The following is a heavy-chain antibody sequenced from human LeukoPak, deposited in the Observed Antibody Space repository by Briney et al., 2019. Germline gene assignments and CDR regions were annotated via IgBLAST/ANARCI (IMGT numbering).Heavy chain of an antibody. CDR2: IYYSGST. Sequence: SETLSLTCTVSGGSISSYYWSWIRQPPGKGLEWIGYIYYSGSTNYNPSLKSRVTISVDTSKNQFSLKLSSVTAADTAVYYCARAVGSFDWLPLFDFWGQGALVTVSS. J-gene: IGHJ4*02. V-gene: IGHV4-59*08. D-gene: IGHD3-9*01. CDR3: ARAVGSFDWLPLFDF. CDR1: GGSISSYY.